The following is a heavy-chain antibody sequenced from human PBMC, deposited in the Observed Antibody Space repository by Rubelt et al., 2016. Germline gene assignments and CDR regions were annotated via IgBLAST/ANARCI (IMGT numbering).Heavy chain of an antibody. Sequence: GGSTYYADSVKGRFTISRDNSKNTLYLQMNSLRAEDTAVYYCAKFSGGSGSTNWFDPWGQGTLVTVSS. CDR2: GGST. J-gene: IGHJ5*02. CDR3: AKFSGGSGSTNWFDP. D-gene: IGHD3-10*01. V-gene: IGHV3-23*01.